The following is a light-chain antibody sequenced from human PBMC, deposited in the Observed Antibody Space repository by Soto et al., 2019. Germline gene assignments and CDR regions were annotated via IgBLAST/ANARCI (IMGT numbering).Light chain of an antibody. CDR1: QGIRDD. CDR3: QHYNSYPYT. Sequence: ITEVPSSLYANVGDRVTITCRASQGIRDDLAWYQQKPGKAPKLLIYKASTLKSGVPSRFSGSGSGTEFTLTISSLQPDDFATYYCQHYNSYPYTLGQGTRLE. CDR2: KAS. V-gene: IGKV1-5*03. J-gene: IGKJ5*01.